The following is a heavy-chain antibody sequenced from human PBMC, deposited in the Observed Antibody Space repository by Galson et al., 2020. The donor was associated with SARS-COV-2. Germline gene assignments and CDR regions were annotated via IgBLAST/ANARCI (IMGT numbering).Heavy chain of an antibody. Sequence: GGSLRLSCAASGFTFSSYGMHWVRQAPGKGLEWVAVIWYDGSNKYYADSVKGRFTISRDNSKNTLYLQMNSLRAEDTAVYYCARDLAVASWGSDYWGQGTLVTVSS. D-gene: IGHD6-19*01. CDR2: IWYDGSNK. V-gene: IGHV3-33*01. CDR3: ARDLAVASWGSDY. CDR1: GFTFSSYG. J-gene: IGHJ4*02.